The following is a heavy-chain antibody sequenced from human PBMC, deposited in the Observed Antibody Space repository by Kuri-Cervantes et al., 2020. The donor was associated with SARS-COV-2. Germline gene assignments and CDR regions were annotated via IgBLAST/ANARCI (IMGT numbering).Heavy chain of an antibody. J-gene: IGHJ4*02. V-gene: IGHV3-48*01. CDR3: ARTRGDFDY. Sequence: GESLKISCEASGFTFSSYSMNWVRQAPGKGLEWVSYISLTSSTILYADSVKGRFTISRDNAKNSLYLHMNSLRAEDTAVYYCARTRGDFDYWGQGTLVTVSS. CDR1: GFTFSSYS. CDR2: ISLTSSTI.